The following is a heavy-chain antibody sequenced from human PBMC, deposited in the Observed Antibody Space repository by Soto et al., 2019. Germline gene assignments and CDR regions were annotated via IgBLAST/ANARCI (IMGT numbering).Heavy chain of an antibody. D-gene: IGHD6-19*01. CDR3: ARGFRSGRVDN. Sequence: QVQLQESGPGLLKPSESLSLTCIVSGASISSYYWSWIRQPPGRGLEWIGCISYSGSTTYNPSVKSRGTLSVDTSKNQFSRKLNSVPAADTAVYFCARGFRSGRVDNWGQGTLVPVSS. CDR1: GASISSYY. CDR2: ISYSGST. V-gene: IGHV4-59*08. J-gene: IGHJ4*02.